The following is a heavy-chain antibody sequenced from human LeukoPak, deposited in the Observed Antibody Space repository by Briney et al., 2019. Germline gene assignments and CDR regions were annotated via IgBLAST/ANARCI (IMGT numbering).Heavy chain of an antibody. CDR2: INPSGGST. D-gene: IGHD3-10*01. V-gene: IGHV1-46*01. CDR3: ARDPGYGSGSYYRSYYGMDV. J-gene: IGHJ6*04. CDR1: GYTFTSYY. Sequence: ASVKVSCKASGYTFTSYYMHWVRRAPGQGLEWMGIINPSGGSTSYAQKFQGRVTMTRDTSTSTVYMELSSLRSEDTAVYYCARDPGYGSGSYYRSYYGMDVWGKGTTVTVSS.